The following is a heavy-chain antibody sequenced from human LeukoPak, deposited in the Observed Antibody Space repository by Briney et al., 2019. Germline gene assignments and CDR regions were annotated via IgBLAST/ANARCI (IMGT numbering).Heavy chain of an antibody. CDR1: GYTFTSYG. CDR3: ARCSGGSCYNWFDP. CDR2: ISAYNGNT. J-gene: IGHJ5*02. Sequence: ASVKVSCKASGYTFTSYGISWVRQAPGQGLEWTGWISAYNGNTNYAQKLQGRVTTTTDTSTSTAYMELRSLRSDDTAVYYCARCSGGSCYNWFDPWGQGTLVTVSS. D-gene: IGHD2-15*01. V-gene: IGHV1-18*01.